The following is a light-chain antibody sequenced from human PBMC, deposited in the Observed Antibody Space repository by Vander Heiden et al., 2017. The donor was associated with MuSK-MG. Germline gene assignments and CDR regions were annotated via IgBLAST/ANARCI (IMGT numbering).Light chain of an antibody. CDR1: QSVSNY. V-gene: IGKV3-11*01. Sequence: ETVLTQSPATLSLSPGESATLSCRASQSVSNYLAWYQQRPGQAPRLLIHDASIRAAGIPDRFSGSGSGTDFTLTISSLEPEDFADYYCQHRKNWPPGGSFAQGTKLEIK. CDR2: DAS. J-gene: IGKJ2*01. CDR3: QHRKNWPPGGS.